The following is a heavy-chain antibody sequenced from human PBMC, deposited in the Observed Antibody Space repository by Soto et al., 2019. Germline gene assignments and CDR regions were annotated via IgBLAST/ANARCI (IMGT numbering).Heavy chain of an antibody. J-gene: IGHJ4*02. Sequence: QVLLQESGPGLVKPSETLSLTCTVSGGSVRSDSEYWSWIRQPPGKALEWVGYVYHRGSTNYNPSLKSRLTMLIDTSRNQYFLHLRSVSAADTAVYYCAREGPDGDLDYWGQGTRVTVSS. CDR3: AREGPDGDLDY. CDR2: VYHRGST. CDR1: GGSVRSDSEY. V-gene: IGHV4-61*01. D-gene: IGHD4-17*01.